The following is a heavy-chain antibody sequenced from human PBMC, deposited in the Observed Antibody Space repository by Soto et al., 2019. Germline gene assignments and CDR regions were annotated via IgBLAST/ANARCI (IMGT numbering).Heavy chain of an antibody. CDR1: GGSISSYY. Sequence: SETLSLTCTVSGGSISSYYWSWIRQPPGKGLEWIGYIYYSGSTNYNPSLKSRVTISVDTSKNQFSLKLSSVTAADTAVYYCARRWGTTFDYRGQGTLVTVSS. J-gene: IGHJ4*02. CDR2: IYYSGST. V-gene: IGHV4-59*08. CDR3: ARRWGTTFDY. D-gene: IGHD3-16*01.